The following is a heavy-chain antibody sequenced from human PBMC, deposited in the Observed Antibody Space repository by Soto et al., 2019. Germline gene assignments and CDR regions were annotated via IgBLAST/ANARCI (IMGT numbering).Heavy chain of an antibody. J-gene: IGHJ3*02. D-gene: IGHD6-13*01. CDR1: GFTFDDYA. V-gene: IGHV3-9*01. CDR3: AKDRGIAAADAFDI. CDR2: ISWNSGSI. Sequence: PGGSLRLSWAASGFTFDDYAMHWVRQAPGKGLEWVSGISWNSGSIGYADSVKGRFTISRDNAKNSLYLQMNSLRAEDTALYYCAKDRGIAAADAFDIWGQGTMVTVSS.